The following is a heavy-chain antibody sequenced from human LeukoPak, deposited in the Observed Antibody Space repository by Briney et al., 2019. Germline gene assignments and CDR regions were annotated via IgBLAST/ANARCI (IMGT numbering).Heavy chain of an antibody. CDR3: ARGRGSVLLHLYWFDP. D-gene: IGHD3-10*01. J-gene: IGHJ5*02. Sequence: GASVKVSCKASGYTFTSYGISWVRQAPGQGLEWMGWMNPNSGNTGYAQKFQGRVTITSNTSISTAYMELSSLRSEDTAVYYCARGRGSVLLHLYWFDPWGQGTLVTVSS. CDR1: GYTFTSYG. V-gene: IGHV1-8*03. CDR2: MNPNSGNT.